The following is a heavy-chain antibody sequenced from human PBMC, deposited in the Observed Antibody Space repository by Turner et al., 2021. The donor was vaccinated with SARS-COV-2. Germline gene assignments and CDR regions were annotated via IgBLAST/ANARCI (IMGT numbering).Heavy chain of an antibody. CDR3: ASPGGNSGWFFAYDI. D-gene: IGHD6-19*01. CDR2: IYYSGST. V-gene: IGHV4-39*01. Sequence: QLQLQESGPGLVKPSETLSLTCTVSGGSISSSSYYWGWIRQPPGKGLEWIWGIYYSGSTYYNPSLKSRVTISVDTSKNQFSLKLNSVTAADTAVYYCASPGGNSGWFFAYDIGGQGTMVTVSS. CDR1: GGSISSSSYY. J-gene: IGHJ3*02.